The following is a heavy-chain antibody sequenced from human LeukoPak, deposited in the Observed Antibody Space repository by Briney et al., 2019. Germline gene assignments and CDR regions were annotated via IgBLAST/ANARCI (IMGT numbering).Heavy chain of an antibody. Sequence: PGGSLRLSCAASGFTFSSYSMNWVRQAPGKGLEWISYISSSGSAIYYADSVKGRFTLPRDNAKNSLYLQMNSLRDEDTAVYYCARAPGGYCSGSTCYSGWFDPWGQGTLVTVSS. D-gene: IGHD2-15*01. J-gene: IGHJ5*02. CDR3: ARAPGGYCSGSTCYSGWFDP. CDR1: GFTFSSYS. CDR2: ISSSGSAI. V-gene: IGHV3-48*02.